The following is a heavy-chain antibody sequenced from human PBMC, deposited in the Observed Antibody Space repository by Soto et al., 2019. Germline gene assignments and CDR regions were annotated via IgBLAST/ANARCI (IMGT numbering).Heavy chain of an antibody. D-gene: IGHD4-4*01. CDR1: GFTFSSYW. CDR2: IKQDGSEK. CDR3: ARDKPSLLTTDAFDI. V-gene: IGHV3-7*01. J-gene: IGHJ3*02. Sequence: GGSLRLSCAASGFTFSSYWMSWVRQAPGKGLEWVANIKQDGSEKYYVDSVKGRFTISRDNAKNSLYLQMNSLRAEDTAVYYCARDKPSLLTTDAFDIWGQGTMVTVSS.